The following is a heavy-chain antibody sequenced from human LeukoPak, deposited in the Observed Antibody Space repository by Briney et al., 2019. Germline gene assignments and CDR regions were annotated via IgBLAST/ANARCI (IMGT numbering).Heavy chain of an antibody. J-gene: IGHJ3*02. V-gene: IGHV3-23*01. CDR3: ANDEPVLRFLEWSLDAFDI. D-gene: IGHD3-3*01. CDR1: GFTFSSYA. Sequence: GGSLRLSCAASGFTFSSYAMSWVRQAPGKGLEWVSAISGSGGSTYYADSAKGRFTISRDNSKNTLYLQMNSLRAEDTAVYYCANDEPVLRFLEWSLDAFDIWGQGTMVTVSS. CDR2: ISGSGGST.